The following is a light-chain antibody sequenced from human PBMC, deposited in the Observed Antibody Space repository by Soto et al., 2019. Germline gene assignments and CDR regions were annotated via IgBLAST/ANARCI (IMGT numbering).Light chain of an antibody. CDR3: SSYTISSTVYVI. J-gene: IGLJ2*01. CDR2: EVI. V-gene: IGLV2-14*01. Sequence: QSALTQPASVSGSPGQSITISCTGTSSDVGGYDYVSWYQQHPRKAPKLMIYEVINRPSGVSNRFSGSKSGNTASLTISGLQAEDEADYDCSSYTISSTVYVIFGGGTKLTVL. CDR1: SSDVGGYDY.